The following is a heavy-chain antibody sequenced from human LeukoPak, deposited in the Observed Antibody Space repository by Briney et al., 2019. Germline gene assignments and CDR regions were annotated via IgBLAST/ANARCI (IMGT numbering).Heavy chain of an antibody. V-gene: IGHV3-49*04. Sequence: GGSLRLSCTASGFTFGDYAMSWVRRAPGKGLEWVGFIRSKAYGGTTEYAAPVKGRFTITRDDSKSIAYLQMNSLKTEDTAVYYCTRVPLTYYYDSSGYYFLDYWGQGTLVTVSS. J-gene: IGHJ4*02. CDR1: GFTFGDYA. CDR3: TRVPLTYYYDSSGYYFLDY. D-gene: IGHD3-22*01. CDR2: IRSKAYGGTT.